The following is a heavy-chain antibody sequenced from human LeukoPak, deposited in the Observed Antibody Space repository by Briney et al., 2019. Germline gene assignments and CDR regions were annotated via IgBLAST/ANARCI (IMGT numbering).Heavy chain of an antibody. CDR2: ISSSSTYI. J-gene: IGHJ4*02. CDR1: GFTFSYYS. Sequence: GGSLRLSCAASGFTFSYYSMNWVRQAPGKGLEWVSSISSSSTYIYYADSVKGRFTISRDNAKNSLYLQMNSLRAEDTAVYYCAKSPGYSSGWNYFDYWGQGSLVTVSS. D-gene: IGHD6-19*01. CDR3: AKSPGYSSGWNYFDY. V-gene: IGHV3-21*04.